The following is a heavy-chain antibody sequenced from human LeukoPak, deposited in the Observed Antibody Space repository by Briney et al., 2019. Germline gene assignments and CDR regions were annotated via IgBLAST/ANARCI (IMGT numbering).Heavy chain of an antibody. D-gene: IGHD4-17*01. Sequence: SGTLSLTCTVSDGSISSSYWSWIRQPPGKGLEWIGSIYYSGSTNYNPSLKSRVTISVDTSKNQFSLKLSSVTAADTAVYYCASFTTVTSSVDYWGQGTLVTVSS. V-gene: IGHV4-59*01. CDR2: IYYSGST. J-gene: IGHJ4*02. CDR1: DGSISSSY. CDR3: ASFTTVTSSVDY.